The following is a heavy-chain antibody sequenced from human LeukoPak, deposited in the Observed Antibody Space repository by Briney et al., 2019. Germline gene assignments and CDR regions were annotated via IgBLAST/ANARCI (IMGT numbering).Heavy chain of an antibody. CDR2: MNPNSGNT. Sequence: ASVKVSCKASGYTFTSYDINWVRQATGQGLEWMGWMNPNSGNTGYAQKFQGRVTMTRNTSISTAYMELSSLRSEDTAVYYCARLLGYDDTYYFDYWGQGTLVTVSS. D-gene: IGHD3-22*01. J-gene: IGHJ4*02. CDR1: GYTFTSYD. CDR3: ARLLGYDDTYYFDY. V-gene: IGHV1-8*01.